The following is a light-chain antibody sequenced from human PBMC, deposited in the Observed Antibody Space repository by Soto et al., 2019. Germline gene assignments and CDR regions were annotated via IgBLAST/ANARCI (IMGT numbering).Light chain of an antibody. V-gene: IGKV1-39*01. CDR1: QSIGSY. Sequence: DIQMTQSPSSLSASVGDRVTITCRASQSIGSYLNCYQQKPGKAPKLLIYAASTLQSGVPSRFSGSRSGTDFTLTSSGLQPEDFATYYCQQSYSTPLSFGGGTKVEIK. CDR2: AAS. J-gene: IGKJ4*01. CDR3: QQSYSTPLS.